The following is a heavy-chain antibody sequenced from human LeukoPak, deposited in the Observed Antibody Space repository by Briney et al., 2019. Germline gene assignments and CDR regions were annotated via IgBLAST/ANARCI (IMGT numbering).Heavy chain of an antibody. Sequence: GGSRRLSCAASGFTFSSYAMHWVRQAPGKGLEYVSAISSNGGSTYYANSVKGRFTISRDNSKNTLYLQMGSLRAEDMAVYYCARADYNYYYYGMDVWGQGTTVTVSS. D-gene: IGHD4-11*01. CDR3: ARADYNYYYYGMDV. J-gene: IGHJ6*02. CDR1: GFTFSSYA. V-gene: IGHV3-64*01. CDR2: ISSNGGST.